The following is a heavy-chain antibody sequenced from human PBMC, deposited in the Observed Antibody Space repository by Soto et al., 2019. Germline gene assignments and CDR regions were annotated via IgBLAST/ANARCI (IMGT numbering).Heavy chain of an antibody. J-gene: IGHJ4*02. D-gene: IGHD3-3*01. CDR2: ISGSGGST. Sequence: GGSLRLSCAASGFTFSSYAMSWVRQAPGKGLEWVSAISGSGGSTYYADSVKGRFTISRDNSKNTLYLQMNSLRAEDTAVYYCAKGGYDFWSGYSYFDYWGQGTLVTVSS. V-gene: IGHV3-23*01. CDR1: GFTFSSYA. CDR3: AKGGYDFWSGYSYFDY.